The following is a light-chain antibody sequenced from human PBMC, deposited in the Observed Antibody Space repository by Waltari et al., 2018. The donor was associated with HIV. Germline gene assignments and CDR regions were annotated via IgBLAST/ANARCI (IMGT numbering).Light chain of an antibody. CDR3: ALYVGSGIYV. J-gene: IGLJ1*01. CDR2: KPI. CDR1: SGSVSSTYD. V-gene: IGLV8-61*01. Sequence: QTVVTQEPSLSVSPGGTVTLTCGLTSGSVSSTYDPSWYQQAPGPSPPTLIVKPIIRPPGVPDRFSGSILGNKAALTITGAQADDECHYYCALYVGSGIYVFGPGTEVTIL.